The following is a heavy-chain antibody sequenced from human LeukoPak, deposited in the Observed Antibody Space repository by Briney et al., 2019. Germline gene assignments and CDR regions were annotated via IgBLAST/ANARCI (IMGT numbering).Heavy chain of an antibody. D-gene: IGHD3-22*01. CDR2: LNSGGSI. CDR1: GFTLSSNY. V-gene: IGHV3-53*01. J-gene: IGHJ4*02. CDR3: ARGTYLDSSGYHFDY. Sequence: EGSLRLSCAASGFTLSSNYMSWVRQAPGKGLEWDSGLNSGGSIYYAESVKGRFTISRENSRNTLYLQMNSLRAEDTAVYYCARGTYLDSSGYHFDYWGQGTLVTVSS.